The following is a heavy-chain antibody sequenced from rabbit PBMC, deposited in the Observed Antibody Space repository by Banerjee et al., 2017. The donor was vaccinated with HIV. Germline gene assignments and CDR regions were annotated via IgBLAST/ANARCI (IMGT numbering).Heavy chain of an antibody. CDR1: GIDFSSSYW. V-gene: IGHV1S45*01. CDR2: IYAGSSGST. CDR3: ARDLAGVIGWNFNF. Sequence: QEQLEESGGDLVKPEGSLTLTCKVSGIDFSSSYWICWVRQAPGKGLEWIACIYAGSSGSTYYASWAKGRFTISRTSSTTVTLQMTSLTAADTATYFCARDLAGVIGWNFNFWGPGTLVTVS. J-gene: IGHJ4*01. D-gene: IGHD4-1*01.